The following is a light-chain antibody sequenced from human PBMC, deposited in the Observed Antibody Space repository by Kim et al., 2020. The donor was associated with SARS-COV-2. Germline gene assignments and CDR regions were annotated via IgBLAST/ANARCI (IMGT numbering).Light chain of an antibody. V-gene: IGLV2-14*03. J-gene: IGLJ3*02. Sequence: QSALTQPASVSGSPGQSITISCAGSSSDVGGYNHVSWYQQHPGKAPKLIIYEVSQRPSGVSNRFSGSKSGNTASLTISGLQAEDEADYYCSSSTSGITWVFGGGTQLTVL. CDR2: EVS. CDR1: SSDVGGYNH. CDR3: SSSTSGITWV.